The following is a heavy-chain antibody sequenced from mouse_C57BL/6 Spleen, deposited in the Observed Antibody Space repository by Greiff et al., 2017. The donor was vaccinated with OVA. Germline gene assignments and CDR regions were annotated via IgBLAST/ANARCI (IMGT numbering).Heavy chain of an antibody. J-gene: IGHJ2*01. CDR2: ISSGSSTI. CDR3: ARSRVWDGYYPFDY. D-gene: IGHD2-3*01. CDR1: GFTFSDYG. Sequence: EVQRVESGGGLVKPGGSLKLSCAASGFTFSDYGMHWVRQAPEKGLEWVAYISSGSSTIYYADTVKGRFTISRDNAKNTLFLQMTSLRSEDTAMDYCARSRVWDGYYPFDYWGQGTTLTVSS. V-gene: IGHV5-17*01.